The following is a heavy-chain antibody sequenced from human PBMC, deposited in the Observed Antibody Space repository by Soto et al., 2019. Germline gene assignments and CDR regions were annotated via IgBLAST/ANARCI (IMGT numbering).Heavy chain of an antibody. CDR1: GYTFTSYD. V-gene: IGHV1-8*01. J-gene: IGHJ5*02. CDR2: MNPNSGNT. CDR3: ARGRFSYSSCCVPERYWFDP. D-gene: IGHD6-13*01. Sequence: ASVKVSCKASGYTFTSYDINWVRQATGQGLEWMGWMNPNSGNTGYAQKFQGRVTMTRNTSISTAYMELSSLRSEDTAVYYCARGRFSYSSCCVPERYWFDPWGQGTLVTVSS.